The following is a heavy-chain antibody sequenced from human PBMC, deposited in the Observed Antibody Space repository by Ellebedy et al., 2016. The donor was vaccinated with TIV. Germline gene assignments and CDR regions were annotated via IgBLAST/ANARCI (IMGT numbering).Heavy chain of an antibody. CDR3: AIGPAQPFMEWFRPSYFDY. Sequence: GGSLRLSXTFSGLTFATSAVSWVRQAPGKGLEWISANTGSDSSYYAPAVKDRFTVSRDLSKNTLYLDMNSLGAEDSAMYYCAIGPAQPFMEWFRPSYFDYWGQGTQVTVAS. V-gene: IGHV3-23*01. CDR1: GLTFATSA. J-gene: IGHJ4*02. CDR2: NTGSDSS. D-gene: IGHD3-3*01.